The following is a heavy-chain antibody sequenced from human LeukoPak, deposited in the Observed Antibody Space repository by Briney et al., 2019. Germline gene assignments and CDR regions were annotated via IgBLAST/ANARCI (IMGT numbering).Heavy chain of an antibody. CDR1: GFTFSSYA. V-gene: IGHV3-30-3*01. J-gene: IGHJ4*02. D-gene: IGHD5-12*01. CDR3: ARALVATIGGDY. Sequence: GGSLRLSCAASGFTFSSYAMHWVRQAPGKGLEWVAVISYDGSNKYYADSVKGRFTISRDNSKNTLYLQKNSLRAEDTAVYYCARALVATIGGDYWGQGTLVTVSS. CDR2: ISYDGSNK.